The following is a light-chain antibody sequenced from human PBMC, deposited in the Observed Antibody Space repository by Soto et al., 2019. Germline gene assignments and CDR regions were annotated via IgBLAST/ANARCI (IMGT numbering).Light chain of an antibody. Sequence: QSALTQPPSASGSPGQSVTISCTGTKNDIGVYDFVSCYQHHPGKAPRLIIYEVVQRPSGVPDRFSGSKSGNTASLTVSGLQAADEADYFCESYAGSNTNGFGSGTKRTVL. CDR1: KNDIGVYDF. CDR3: ESYAGSNTNG. V-gene: IGLV2-8*01. CDR2: EVV. J-gene: IGLJ1*01.